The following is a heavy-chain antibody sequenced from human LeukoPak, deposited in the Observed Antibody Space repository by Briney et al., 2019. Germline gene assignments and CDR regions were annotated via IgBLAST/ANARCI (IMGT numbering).Heavy chain of an antibody. CDR2: ISYDGSNK. CDR3: AKAQKPYYDFWSGYYLLADY. Sequence: GGSLRLSYAASGFTFSSYAMHWVRQAPGKGLEWVAVISYDGSNKYYADSVKGRFTISRDNSKNTLYLQMNSLRAEDTAVYYCAKAQKPYYDFWSGYYLLADYWGQGTLVTVSS. J-gene: IGHJ4*02. CDR1: GFTFSSYA. D-gene: IGHD3-3*01. V-gene: IGHV3-30-3*01.